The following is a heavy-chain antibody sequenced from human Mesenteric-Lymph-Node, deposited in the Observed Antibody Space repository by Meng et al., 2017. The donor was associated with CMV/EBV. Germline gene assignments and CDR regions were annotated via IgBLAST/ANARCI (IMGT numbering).Heavy chain of an antibody. D-gene: IGHD3-3*01. CDR2: INHSGST. Sequence: SETLSLTCTVYGGSFSGYYWSWIRQTPGKGLERIGEINHSGSTNYNPSLKSRVMISIDTSKNQFSLKLTSVTAADTAVYYCARKFGVVLPLGSMDVWGQGTTVTVSS. J-gene: IGHJ6*02. CDR1: GGSFSGYY. CDR3: ARKFGVVLPLGSMDV. V-gene: IGHV4-34*01.